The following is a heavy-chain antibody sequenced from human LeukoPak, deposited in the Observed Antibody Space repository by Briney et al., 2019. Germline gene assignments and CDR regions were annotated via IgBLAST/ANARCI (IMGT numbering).Heavy chain of an antibody. Sequence: GGSLRLSCAASGFTFSSYAMSWVRQAPGKGLEWVSAISGSGGSTYYADSVKGRFTISRDNSKNTLYLQMNSLRAEDTAICYCTKEYCSGGSCFYYYMDVWGKGTTVTVSS. CDR3: TKEYCSGGSCFYYYMDV. CDR1: GFTFSSYA. CDR2: ISGSGGST. D-gene: IGHD2-15*01. V-gene: IGHV3-23*01. J-gene: IGHJ6*03.